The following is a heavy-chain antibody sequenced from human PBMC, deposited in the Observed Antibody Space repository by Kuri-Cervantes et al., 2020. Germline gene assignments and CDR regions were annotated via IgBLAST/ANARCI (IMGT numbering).Heavy chain of an antibody. CDR3: ARGNHFEWFD. CDR1: GGSFNDYY. V-gene: IGHV4-34*01. Sequence: GSLRLSCAVYGGSFNDYYWGWIRQPPGKGLEWIGSIYYSGSTYYNPSLESRATLSVDTSRNQFSLRLTSVTAADTAVYYCARGNHFEWFDWGQGTQVTVSS. D-gene: IGHD3-9*01. CDR2: IYYSGST. J-gene: IGHJ4*02.